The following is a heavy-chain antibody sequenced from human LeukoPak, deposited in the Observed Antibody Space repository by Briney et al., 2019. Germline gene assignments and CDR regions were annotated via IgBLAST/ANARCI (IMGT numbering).Heavy chain of an antibody. Sequence: GESLKISCKGSGCSFTSYWIGWVRQMPGKGLEWMGIIYPGDSDTRYSPSFQGQVTISADKSISTAYLQWSSLKASDTAMYYCARQYAAAGPYYYYGMDVWGQGTTVTVSS. V-gene: IGHV5-51*01. CDR2: IYPGDSDT. CDR3: ARQYAAAGPYYYYGMDV. CDR1: GCSFTSYW. J-gene: IGHJ6*02. D-gene: IGHD6-13*01.